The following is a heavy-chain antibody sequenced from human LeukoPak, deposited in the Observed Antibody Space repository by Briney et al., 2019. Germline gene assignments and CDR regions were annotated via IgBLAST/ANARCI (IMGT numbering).Heavy chain of an antibody. D-gene: IGHD2-2*01. CDR2: INHSGST. CDR1: GGSFSGYY. J-gene: IGHJ6*02. CDR3: ARGVKKYQLLFKSDCYYGMDV. V-gene: IGHV4-34*01. Sequence: PSETLSLTCAVYGGSFSGYYWSWIRQPPGKGLEWIGEINHSGSTNYNPSLKSRVTISVDTSKNQFSLKLSSVTAADTAVYYCARGVKKYQLLFKSDCYYGMDVWGQGTTVTVSS.